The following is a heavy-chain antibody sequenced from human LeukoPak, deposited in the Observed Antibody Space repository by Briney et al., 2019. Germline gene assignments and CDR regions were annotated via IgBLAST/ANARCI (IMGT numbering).Heavy chain of an antibody. J-gene: IGHJ4*02. CDR1: GLTFNKYA. Sequence: GGSLRLSCAVSGLTFNKYAMNWVRQGPGKRLEWVSGIGASGATTYYADSVKGRFTISRDNSKNTLFLQLKSLRADDTGVYFCAKDLEAVAGTIVNDYWGQGTPVTVSS. V-gene: IGHV3-23*01. D-gene: IGHD6-19*01. CDR2: IGASGATT. CDR3: AKDLEAVAGTIVNDY.